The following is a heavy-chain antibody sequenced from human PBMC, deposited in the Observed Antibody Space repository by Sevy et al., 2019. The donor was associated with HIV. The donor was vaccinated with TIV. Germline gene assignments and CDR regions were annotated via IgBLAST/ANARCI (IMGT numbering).Heavy chain of an antibody. V-gene: IGHV3-53*01. CDR2: LYVGGST. CDR3: ERGRYDSTGYYIYDSFDI. Sequence: GGCLRLSCAASGFSVSGIYMSWVRQAPGKGLEWLSVLYVGGSTYYADSVKGRFTISRDNSKNTLSLEMSSLRAEDTAINYWERGRYDSTGYYIYDSFDIWGQGTMVTVSS. CDR1: GFSVSGIY. D-gene: IGHD3-22*01. J-gene: IGHJ3*02.